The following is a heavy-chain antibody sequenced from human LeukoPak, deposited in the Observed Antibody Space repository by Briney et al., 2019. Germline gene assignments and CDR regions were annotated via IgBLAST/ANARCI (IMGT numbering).Heavy chain of an antibody. CDR2: IYYSGST. CDR1: SGSISTYY. Sequence: SETLSLTCTVSSGSISTYYWSWIRQPPGKGLEWIGYIYYSGSTSYSPSLESRVTILLDTSKNQFSLKLTSVTAADTAVYYCARDRWGYDSTFDYWGQGTLVTVSS. CDR3: ARDRWGYDSTFDY. J-gene: IGHJ4*02. V-gene: IGHV4-59*01. D-gene: IGHD5-12*01.